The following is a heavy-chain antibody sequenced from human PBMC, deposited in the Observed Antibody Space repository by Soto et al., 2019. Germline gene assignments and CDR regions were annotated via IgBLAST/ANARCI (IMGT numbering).Heavy chain of an antibody. D-gene: IGHD6-13*01. J-gene: IGHJ4*02. V-gene: IGHV1-18*01. CDR2: ISAYNGNT. CDR1: GYTFTSYG. CDR3: ARVIAAAVAFDY. Sequence: QVQLVQSGAEVKKPGASVKVSCKASGYTFTSYGISWVRQAPGQGLEWMGWISAYNGNTNYAQKLQGRVTMTTDTATITAYMELRSPRSDATAVYYCARVIAAAVAFDYWGQGTLVTVSS.